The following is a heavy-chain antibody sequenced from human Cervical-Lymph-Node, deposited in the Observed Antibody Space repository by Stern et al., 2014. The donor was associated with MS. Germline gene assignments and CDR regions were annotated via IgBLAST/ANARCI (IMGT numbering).Heavy chain of an antibody. Sequence: LVESGAEVKKPGSSVKVSCKLFRGTFSDNAISWVRQAPGQGLAWMGGIIPIFGSTDYAQKFQGRVTITADESTNTVYMELSSLRSEDTAVYYCARGAYCGGDCYWGWFDPWGQGTLVTVSS. J-gene: IGHJ5*02. CDR1: RGTFSDNA. CDR3: ARGAYCGGDCYWGWFDP. D-gene: IGHD2-21*02. V-gene: IGHV1-69*01. CDR2: IIPIFGST.